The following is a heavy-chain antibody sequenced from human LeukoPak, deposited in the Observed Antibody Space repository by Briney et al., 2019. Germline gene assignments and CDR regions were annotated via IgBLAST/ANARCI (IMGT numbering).Heavy chain of an antibody. CDR1: GFAFSTYA. V-gene: IGHV3-23*01. J-gene: IGHJ4*02. CDR3: ASREAYYDY. CDR2: ISGSGGTT. Sequence: GGSLRLSCAASGFAFSTYAMSWVRQAPGEGLQWVSTISGSGGTTYYVDSVKGRFTISRDNAKNSLYLQMNSLRAEDTAVYYCASREAYYDYWGQGTLVTVSS.